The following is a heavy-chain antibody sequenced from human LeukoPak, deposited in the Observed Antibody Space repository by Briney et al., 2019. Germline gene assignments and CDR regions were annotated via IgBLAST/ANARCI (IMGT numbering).Heavy chain of an antibody. CDR2: IKSDGSST. J-gene: IGHJ1*01. Sequence: GSLRLSCAGSGFTFSSYWMHWVRQAPGKGLVWVSRIKSDGSSTSYADSVKGRFTIARDNAKNTLYLQMNSLRPEDTAVYYCARNDYLEDWGQGTLVTVPS. CDR3: ARNDYLED. CDR1: GFTFSSYW. V-gene: IGHV3-74*01.